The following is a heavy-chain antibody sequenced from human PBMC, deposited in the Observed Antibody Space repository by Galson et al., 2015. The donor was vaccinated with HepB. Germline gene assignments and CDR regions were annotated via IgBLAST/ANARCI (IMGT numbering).Heavy chain of an antibody. D-gene: IGHD3-10*01. Sequence: SLRLSCAASGFTFSSYAMHWVRQAPGKGLEYVSAISSNGGSTYYADSVKGRFTISRDNSENTLYLQMSSLRAEDTAVYYCVKGGLGSYFQYYFDYWGQGTLVTVSS. V-gene: IGHV3-64D*06. CDR2: ISSNGGST. CDR3: VKGGLGSYFQYYFDY. CDR1: GFTFSSYA. J-gene: IGHJ4*02.